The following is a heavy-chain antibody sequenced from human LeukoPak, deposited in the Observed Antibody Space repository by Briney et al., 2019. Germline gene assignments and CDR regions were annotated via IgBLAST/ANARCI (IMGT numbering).Heavy chain of an antibody. CDR2: ISYDGSNK. CDR1: GFTFSSYA. CDR3: ARDSPTRFAY. J-gene: IGHJ4*02. V-gene: IGHV3-30-3*01. Sequence: PGGSLRLSCAASGFTFSSYAMHWVRQAPGKGLEWVAVISYDGSNKYYADSVKGRFTISRDNAKNSLYLQMNSLRAEDTAVYYCARDSPTRFAYWGQGTLVTVSS. D-gene: IGHD1-26*01.